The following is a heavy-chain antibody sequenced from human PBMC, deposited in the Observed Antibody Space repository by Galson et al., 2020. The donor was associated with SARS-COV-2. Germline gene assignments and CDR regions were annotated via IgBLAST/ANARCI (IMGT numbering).Heavy chain of an antibody. CDR1: GGSITSADYY. CDR3: ARNSGNYYRSGFDF. D-gene: IGHD1-26*01. Sequence: PSETLSLTCTVSGGSITSADYYWSWIRQHPAKGLEWIGYISYTGNTYYNPSLQSRLTISVDTSMNQFSLTLSSVTAADAAVYYCARNSGNYYRSGFDFWGQGTLVTVSS. J-gene: IGHJ4*02. V-gene: IGHV4-31*03. CDR2: ISYTGNT.